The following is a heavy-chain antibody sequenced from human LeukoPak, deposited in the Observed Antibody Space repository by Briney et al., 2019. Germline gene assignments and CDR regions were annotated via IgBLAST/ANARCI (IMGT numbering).Heavy chain of an antibody. D-gene: IGHD3-9*01. CDR3: ARSIENYDILTGYSGDYYFDY. CDR2: IYYDGST. V-gene: IGHV4-59*08. Sequence: SETLSLTCTVSGGSISNYYWTWIRQPPGKGLEWIGSIYYDGSTNYNPSLKSRVTISLDTSKNQFSLKLSSVTAADTAVYYCARSIENYDILTGYSGDYYFDYWGQGTLVTVSS. CDR1: GGSISNYY. J-gene: IGHJ4*02.